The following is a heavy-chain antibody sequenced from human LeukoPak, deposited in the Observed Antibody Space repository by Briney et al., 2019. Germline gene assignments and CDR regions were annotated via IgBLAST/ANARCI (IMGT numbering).Heavy chain of an antibody. D-gene: IGHD3-22*01. CDR3: ARDDDSSGYHYGMDV. J-gene: IGHJ6*02. CDR2: ISAYNGNT. Sequence: VASVKVSCKASGYTFTSYGISWVRQAPGQGLEWMGWISAYNGNTNYAQKLQGRITMTTDTSTSTAYMELRSLRSDDTAVYYCARDDDSSGYHYGMDVWGQGTTVTVSS. V-gene: IGHV1-18*01. CDR1: GYTFTSYG.